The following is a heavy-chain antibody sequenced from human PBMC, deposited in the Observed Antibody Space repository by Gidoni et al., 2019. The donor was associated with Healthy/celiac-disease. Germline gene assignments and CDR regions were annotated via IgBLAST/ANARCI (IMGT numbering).Heavy chain of an antibody. CDR1: GFTFSSYE. J-gene: IGHJ4*02. D-gene: IGHD3-10*01. CDR3: GRGGVGFGADY. Sequence: EVQLVESGGGLVQPGGSLRLSCAASGFTFSSYEMNWVRQAPGKGLVWVSYISSSGSTIYYADPVKGRFTISRENAKNSLYLKMNSLRAEDTAVYYWGRGGVGFGADYWGQGTLVTVSS. CDR2: ISSSGSTI. V-gene: IGHV3-48*03.